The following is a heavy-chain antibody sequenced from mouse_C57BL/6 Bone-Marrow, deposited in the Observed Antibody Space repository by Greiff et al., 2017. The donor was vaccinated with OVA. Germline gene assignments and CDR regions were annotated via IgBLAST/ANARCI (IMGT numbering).Heavy chain of an antibody. CDR3: ARHYYGSSAYWYFDV. CDR2: ISSGGSYT. D-gene: IGHD1-1*01. CDR1: GFTFSSYG. V-gene: IGHV5-6*01. J-gene: IGHJ1*03. Sequence: EVMLVESGGDLVKPGGSLKLSCAASGFTFSSYGMSWVRQTPDKRLEWVATISSGGSYTYYPDSVKGRFTISRDNAKNTLYLQMSSLKSEDTAMYYCARHYYGSSAYWYFDVWGTGTTVTVSS.